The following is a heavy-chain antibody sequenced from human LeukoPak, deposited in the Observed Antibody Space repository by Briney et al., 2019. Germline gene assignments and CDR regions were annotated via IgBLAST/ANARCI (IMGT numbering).Heavy chain of an antibody. Sequence: PSETLSLTCTVSGGSITNYYWTWIRQPPGKGLEWIGCVSFSGTTNYNPSLKSRVTISLDTSNSQFSLRLTSVTAADTAVSYCARISPSSGTYWGTLYYYIDVWGKGTTITVSS. V-gene: IGHV4-59*01. CDR2: VSFSGTT. CDR3: ARISPSSGTYWGTLYYYIDV. CDR1: GGSITNYY. J-gene: IGHJ6*03. D-gene: IGHD1-26*01.